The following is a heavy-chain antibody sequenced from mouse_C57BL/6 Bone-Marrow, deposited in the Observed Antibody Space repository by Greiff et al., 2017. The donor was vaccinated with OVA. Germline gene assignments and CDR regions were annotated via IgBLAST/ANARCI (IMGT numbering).Heavy chain of an antibody. CDR2: IHPNSGST. Sequence: VQLQQPGAELVKPGASVKLSCKASGYTFTSYWMHWVKQRPGQGLEWIGMIHPNSGSTNYNEKFKSKATLTVDKSSSTAYMQRSSLTSEDSAVYYCARRDGYYPAWFAYWGQGTLVTVSA. D-gene: IGHD2-3*01. J-gene: IGHJ3*01. CDR1: GYTFTSYW. CDR3: ARRDGYYPAWFAY. V-gene: IGHV1-64*01.